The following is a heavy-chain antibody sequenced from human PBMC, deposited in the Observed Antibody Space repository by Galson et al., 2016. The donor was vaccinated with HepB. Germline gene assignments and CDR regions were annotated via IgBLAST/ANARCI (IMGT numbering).Heavy chain of an antibody. D-gene: IGHD2-21*01. CDR1: GDSVSSGAYY. V-gene: IGHV4-61*08. J-gene: IGHJ4*02. Sequence: SETLSLTCTVSGDSVSSGAYYWSWIRQPPGKTLEWIAYIFHSGSTNYNPSLKSRVTISLDASKNQFSLKLRSVTAADTAVYYCARHYISACGRGENFDYWGQGILVAFSS. CDR2: IFHSGST. CDR3: ARHYISACGRGENFDY.